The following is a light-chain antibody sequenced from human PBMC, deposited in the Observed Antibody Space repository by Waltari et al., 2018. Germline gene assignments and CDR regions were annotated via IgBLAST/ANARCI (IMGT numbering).Light chain of an antibody. CDR3: SSYTSSTTWV. J-gene: IGLJ3*02. CDR1: SSDVGSYNR. CDR2: EVN. Sequence: QSALTQPPSVSGSPGQSVTISCTGTSSDVGSYNRVSWYQQPPGTAPKLMIYEVNYLPSGVPDRCSGSKSGNTASLTISGLQAEDEAHYYCSSYTSSTTWVFGGGTKLTVL. V-gene: IGLV2-18*02.